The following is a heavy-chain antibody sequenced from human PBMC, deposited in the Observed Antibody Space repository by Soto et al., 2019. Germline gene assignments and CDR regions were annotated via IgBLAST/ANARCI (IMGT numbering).Heavy chain of an antibody. CDR1: GFTFSSYA. CDR2: ISGSGGST. Sequence: EVQLLESGGGLVQPGGSLRLSCAASGFTFSSYAMSWVRQAPGKGLEWVSTISGSGGSTYHADSVKDRLTISRDNSKNTLYLQMNSLTAEDTAIYYCAKRWGDRFLEPRDYFDYWGQGTLVTVSS. V-gene: IGHV3-23*01. CDR3: AKRWGDRFLEPRDYFDY. D-gene: IGHD3-3*01. J-gene: IGHJ4*02.